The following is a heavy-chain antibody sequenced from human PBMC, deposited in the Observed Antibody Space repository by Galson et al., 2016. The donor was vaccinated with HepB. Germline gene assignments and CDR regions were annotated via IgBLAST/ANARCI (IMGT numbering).Heavy chain of an antibody. CDR3: ARTFDYHNYYMDA. D-gene: IGHD4/OR15-4a*01. V-gene: IGHV3-33*03. Sequence: SLRLSCAASGFIFSNYGMHWVRQAPGKGLDWAAFIWYDGSNKYYVDSVKGHFTISRDNSKNTLYLQMNSLRAKDTAVYYCARTFDYHNYYMDAWGKGITVTVSS. J-gene: IGHJ6*03. CDR1: GFIFSNYG. CDR2: IWYDGSNK.